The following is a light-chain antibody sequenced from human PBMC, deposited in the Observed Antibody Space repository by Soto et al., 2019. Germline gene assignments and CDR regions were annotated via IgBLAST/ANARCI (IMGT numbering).Light chain of an antibody. Sequence: DIVMTQSPDSLAVSLGERATINCKSSQSVLYSSNNKNYLAWYQQKPGQPPKLLIYWASTRESGVPDRFSGSGSGTGFTLTISSLQAEDVAVYYCQQDFSTPLTFGGGTKVEIK. V-gene: IGKV4-1*01. J-gene: IGKJ4*01. CDR1: QSVLYSSNNKNY. CDR3: QQDFSTPLT. CDR2: WAS.